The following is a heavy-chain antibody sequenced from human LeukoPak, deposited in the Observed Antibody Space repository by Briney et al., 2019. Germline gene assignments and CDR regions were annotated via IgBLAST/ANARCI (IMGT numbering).Heavy chain of an antibody. CDR2: IYYSGST. Sequence: SETLSLTCTVSGGSISSYYWGWLRQPPGKGLEWIGSIYYSGSTYYNPSLKSRVTISVDTSKNQFSLKLSSVTAADTAVYYCARANMVRGDPYFDYWGQGTLVTVSS. CDR1: GGSISSYY. D-gene: IGHD3-10*01. V-gene: IGHV4-39*01. CDR3: ARANMVRGDPYFDY. J-gene: IGHJ4*02.